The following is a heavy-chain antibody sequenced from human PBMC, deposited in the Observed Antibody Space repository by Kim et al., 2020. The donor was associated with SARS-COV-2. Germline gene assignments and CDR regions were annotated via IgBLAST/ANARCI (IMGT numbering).Heavy chain of an antibody. D-gene: IGHD6-13*01. Sequence: ASVKVSCKASGYTFTSYGISWVRQAPGQGLEWMGWISAYNGNTNYAQKLQGRVTMTTDTSTSTAYMELRSLRSDDTAVYYCARPDTDSRPLDYYYYYGMDVWGQGTTVTVSS. CDR2: ISAYNGNT. CDR1: GYTFTSYG. V-gene: IGHV1-18*01. J-gene: IGHJ6*02. CDR3: ARPDTDSRPLDYYYYYGMDV.